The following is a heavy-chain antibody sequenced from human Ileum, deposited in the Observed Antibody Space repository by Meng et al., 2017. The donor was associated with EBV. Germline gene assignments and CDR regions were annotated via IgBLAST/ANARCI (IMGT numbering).Heavy chain of an antibody. Sequence: QLPLLVSGPGLGKPSETLSLTWIGSGTSINSRGYWRGWIRKAPGIWIQAFRNINYGESAYYGPSLKDRVTISLDASKNQFSLRLTSVAAADTAIYDCARDHWSGRSGDTCYQQDGGKETLVTVSS. D-gene: IGHD2-15*01. V-gene: IGHV4-39*07. CDR2: INYGESA. CDR1: GTSINSRGYW. CDR3: ARDHWSGRSGDTCYQQD. J-gene: IGHJ4*02.